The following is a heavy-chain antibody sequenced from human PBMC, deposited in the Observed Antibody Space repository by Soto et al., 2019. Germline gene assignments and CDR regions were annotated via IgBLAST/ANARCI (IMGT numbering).Heavy chain of an antibody. CDR1: GGSFSGYY. J-gene: IGHJ6*04. CDR3: ARGGIAEAGTRVGYYYYGMDV. V-gene: IGHV4-34*01. Sequence: SETLSLTCAVYGGSFSGYYWSWIRQPPGKGLEWIGEINHSGSTNYNPSLKSRVTISVDMSKNQFSLKLSSVTAADTAVYYCARGGIAEAGTRVGYYYYGMDVWGKGTKVTVSS. D-gene: IGHD6-13*01. CDR2: INHSGST.